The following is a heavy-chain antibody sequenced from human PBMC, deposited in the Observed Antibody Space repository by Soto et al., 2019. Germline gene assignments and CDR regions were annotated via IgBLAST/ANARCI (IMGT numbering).Heavy chain of an antibody. Sequence: GASVKVSCKASDYTFTSYGISWVRQASGQGLEWMGWISAYNGNTNYAQKLQGRVTMTTDTSTSTAYMELRSLRSDDTAVYYCAVSRGRYCSGGSCYSDYWGQGTLVTVSS. D-gene: IGHD2-15*01. J-gene: IGHJ4*02. V-gene: IGHV1-18*01. CDR3: AVSRGRYCSGGSCYSDY. CDR2: ISAYNGNT. CDR1: DYTFTSYG.